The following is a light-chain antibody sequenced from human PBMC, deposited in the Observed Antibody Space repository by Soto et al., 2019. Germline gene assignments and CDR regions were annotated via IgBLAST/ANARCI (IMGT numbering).Light chain of an antibody. CDR2: LNSDGSH. J-gene: IGLJ3*02. CDR1: SGHSSYA. V-gene: IGLV4-69*01. CDR3: QTWGTGLWV. Sequence: QPVLTQSPSASASLGASVKLTCTLSSGHSSYAIAWHQQQPEKGPRYLMKLNSDGSHTKGDGIPDRFSGSSSGAERHLTISSLQSEDEADYYCQTWGTGLWVFGGGTKVTVL.